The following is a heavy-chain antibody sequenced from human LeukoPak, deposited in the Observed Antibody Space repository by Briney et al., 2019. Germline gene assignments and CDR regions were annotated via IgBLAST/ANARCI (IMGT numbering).Heavy chain of an antibody. V-gene: IGHV4-59*01. CDR3: ARAPGILTIPNWFDP. CDR2: IYYSGST. J-gene: IGHJ5*02. Sequence: SESLSLTCTVSGGSISSYYWSWIRQPPGKGLEWIGYIYYSGSTNYNPSLKSRVTISVDTSKNQFSLKLSSVTAADTAVYYCARAPGILTIPNWFDPWGQGTLVTVSS. D-gene: IGHD3-9*01. CDR1: GGSISSYY.